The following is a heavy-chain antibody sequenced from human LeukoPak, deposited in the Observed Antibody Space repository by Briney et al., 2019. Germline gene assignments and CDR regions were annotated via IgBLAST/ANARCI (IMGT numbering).Heavy chain of an antibody. CDR3: ATGAYCDH. CDR1: GFTFSSYA. V-gene: IGHV3-23*01. CDR2: ISDTGDST. J-gene: IGHJ4*02. Sequence: GGSLRLSCAASGFTFSSYAMHWVRQAPGKGLEWVSTISDTGDSTYYADSVKGRFTISRDNSENTLYLQMNGLRAEDTAIYFCATGAYCDHWGQGTLVTVSS.